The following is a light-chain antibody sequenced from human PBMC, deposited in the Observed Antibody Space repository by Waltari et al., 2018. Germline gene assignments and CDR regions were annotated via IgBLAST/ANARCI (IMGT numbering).Light chain of an antibody. J-gene: IGKJ2*01. V-gene: IGKV3-15*01. Sequence: EIVMTQSPATLSVSPGERATLSCRASESISSNLAWYQQKPGQAPRLLIYDASTRATGIPARFSGSESGTEFTLTISSLQSEDFADYYCQQYTARPIYTVGQGTKLEIK. CDR1: ESISSN. CDR2: DAS. CDR3: QQYTARPIYT.